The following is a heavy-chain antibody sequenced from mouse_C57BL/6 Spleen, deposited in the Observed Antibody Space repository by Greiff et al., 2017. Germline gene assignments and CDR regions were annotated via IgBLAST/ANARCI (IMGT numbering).Heavy chain of an antibody. V-gene: IGHV1-81*01. Sequence: VKVVESGAELARPGASVKLSCKASGYTFTSYGISWVKQRTGQGLEWIGEIYPRSGNTYYNEKFKGKATLTADKSSSTAYMELRSLTSEDSAVYFCARDDYGSSYRAMDYWGQGTSVTVSS. CDR3: ARDDYGSSYRAMDY. CDR1: GYTFTSYG. CDR2: IYPRSGNT. J-gene: IGHJ4*01. D-gene: IGHD1-1*01.